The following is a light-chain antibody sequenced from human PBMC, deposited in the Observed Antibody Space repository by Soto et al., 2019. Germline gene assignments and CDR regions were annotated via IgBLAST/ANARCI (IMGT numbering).Light chain of an antibody. Sequence: EIVLTQSPGTLSLSPGKRATLSCRAVQTVTSSFLAWYQRKPGQAPRLLIYGASSRATGIPDRFSGSGSGTDFTLTISRLEPEDFAVYYCQQYGSSPPWTFGQGTKVDIK. CDR1: QTVTSSF. V-gene: IGKV3-20*01. CDR2: GAS. J-gene: IGKJ1*01. CDR3: QQYGSSPPWT.